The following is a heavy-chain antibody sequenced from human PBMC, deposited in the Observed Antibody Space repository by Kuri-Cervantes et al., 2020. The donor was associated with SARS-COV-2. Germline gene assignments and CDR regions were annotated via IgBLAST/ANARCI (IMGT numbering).Heavy chain of an antibody. D-gene: IGHD5-18*01. Sequence: SETLSLTCAVYGGSFSGYYWSWIRQPPGKGLEWIGEINHSGSTNYNPSLKGRVTISVDTSKNQFPLRLTSVTAADTAVYYCARDVVHTYGWRAFDYWGQGSLVTVSS. J-gene: IGHJ4*02. CDR2: INHSGST. CDR3: ARDVVHTYGWRAFDY. CDR1: GGSFSGYY. V-gene: IGHV4-34*01.